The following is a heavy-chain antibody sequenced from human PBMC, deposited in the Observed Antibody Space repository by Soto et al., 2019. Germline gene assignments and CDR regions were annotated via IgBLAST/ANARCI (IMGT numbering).Heavy chain of an antibody. CDR2: INSDGSST. J-gene: IGHJ4*02. D-gene: IGHD5-18*01. Sequence: EVQLVESGGGIVQPGGSLRLSCAASGFTFSTYWMHWVRQTPGKGLVWVSHINSDGSSTDYADSVKGRFTISRDNAMNTLYLQMNSLRAEDTAVYYCARVGYSYHFDYWGQGTLVTVSS. V-gene: IGHV3-74*01. CDR3: ARVGYSYHFDY. CDR1: GFTFSTYW.